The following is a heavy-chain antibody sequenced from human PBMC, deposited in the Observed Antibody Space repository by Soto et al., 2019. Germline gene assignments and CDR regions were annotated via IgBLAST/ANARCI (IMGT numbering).Heavy chain of an antibody. CDR3: ASDYVWGSYKRGGMDV. CDR2: SSAYNGNT. D-gene: IGHD3-16*01. J-gene: IGHJ6*02. CDR1: GYTFTSYG. V-gene: IGHV1-18*04. Sequence: ASVKVSCKASGYTFTSYGISWVRQAPGQGLEGRGGSSAYNGNTNYAQKLQGRVTMNTGTSTSTAYMELRSLRSDDTAVYYCASDYVWGSYKRGGMDVWGQGTTVPGSS.